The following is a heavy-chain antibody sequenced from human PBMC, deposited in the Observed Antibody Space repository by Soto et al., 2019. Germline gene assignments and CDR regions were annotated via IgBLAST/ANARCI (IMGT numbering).Heavy chain of an antibody. Sequence: VELVQSGAEVKKPGASVTISCKASGSAITRYYIHWVRQAPGRGLEWMGIINPGGGSASYAQKFQDRVTRDKDRSTGTVYMDLRSLRTEDTAVYYCARDTSGWLLNGLDVWRQGTTVNVSS. CDR1: GSAITRYY. V-gene: IGHV1-46*01. J-gene: IGHJ6*02. CDR3: ARDTSGWLLNGLDV. CDR2: INPGGGSA. D-gene: IGHD6-19*01.